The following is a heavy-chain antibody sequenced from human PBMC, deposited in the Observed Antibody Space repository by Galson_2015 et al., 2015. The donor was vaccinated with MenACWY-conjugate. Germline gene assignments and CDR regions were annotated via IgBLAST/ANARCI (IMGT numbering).Heavy chain of an antibody. V-gene: IGHV3-30*18. CDR3: AKWGGYSYGELDY. CDR1: GFTFSTYG. J-gene: IGHJ4*02. Sequence: SLRLSCAASGFTFSTYGMHWVRQAPGKGLEWVAVISDDGNNKYYSDSVKGRFTISRDSSKSTLYLQMNSLRLEDTAVCFCAKWGGYSYGELDYWGQGTLVTVSS. CDR2: ISDDGNNK. D-gene: IGHD5-18*01.